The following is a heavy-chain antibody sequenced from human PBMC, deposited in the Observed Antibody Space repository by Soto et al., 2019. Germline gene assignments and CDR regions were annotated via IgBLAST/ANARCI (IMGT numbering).Heavy chain of an antibody. D-gene: IGHD1-7*01. V-gene: IGHV4-4*07. CDR1: GGSITSYR. Sequence: QVQLQESGPGLVRPLETLSLTCKVSGGSITSYRWSWIRQSAGKGLEWIGRINTSGNTHYNPSLKRRVTVSIDTSQSQFFLPVTSVTAADSAVYYCARESGDNWDYEAYWGQGTPVTVSS. CDR3: ARESGDNWDYEAY. CDR2: INTSGNT. J-gene: IGHJ4*02.